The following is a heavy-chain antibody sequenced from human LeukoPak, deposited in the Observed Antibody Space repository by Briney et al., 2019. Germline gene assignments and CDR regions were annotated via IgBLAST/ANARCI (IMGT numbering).Heavy chain of an antibody. V-gene: IGHV1-18*01. Sequence: ASVKVSCKASGYTFTSYGISWVRQAPRQGLEWMGWINAYNGNTNYAQKLQGRVTMTTDTSTSTAYTELRSLRSDDTAVYYCARDRPYSSGWYGNNWFDPWGQGTLVTVSS. CDR3: ARDRPYSSGWYGNNWFDP. CDR1: GYTFTSYG. J-gene: IGHJ5*02. CDR2: INAYNGNT. D-gene: IGHD6-19*01.